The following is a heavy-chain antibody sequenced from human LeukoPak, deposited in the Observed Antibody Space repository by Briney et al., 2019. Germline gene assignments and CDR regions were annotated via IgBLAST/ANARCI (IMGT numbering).Heavy chain of an antibody. J-gene: IGHJ3*02. D-gene: IGHD2-8*01. CDR2: INHSGST. CDR1: VGSFSGYH. CDR3: ARGRGVLMAYAFDI. Sequence: SETLSLTCAVYVGSFSGYHWTWIRQPPGKGLEWIGEINHSGSTNCNPSLKRRVTISVDTSKNQFSLNLSSLTAADTAVYYCARGRGVLMAYAFDIWGQGRRVTVSS. V-gene: IGHV4-34*01.